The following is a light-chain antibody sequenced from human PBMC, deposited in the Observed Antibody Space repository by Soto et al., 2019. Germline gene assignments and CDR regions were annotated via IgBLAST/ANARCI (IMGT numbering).Light chain of an antibody. CDR2: DAS. CDR3: HQYGTSPQT. Sequence: EIVLTQSPGALSLSPGESATLSCRASQSVSDTHVAWYQQRPGQAPRLLSYDASRRDIGVPDRFIGSGSATDFTLTISGLEPEDFAVYFCHQYGTSPQTFGQGTKVDIK. V-gene: IGKV3-20*01. CDR1: QSVSDTH. J-gene: IGKJ1*01.